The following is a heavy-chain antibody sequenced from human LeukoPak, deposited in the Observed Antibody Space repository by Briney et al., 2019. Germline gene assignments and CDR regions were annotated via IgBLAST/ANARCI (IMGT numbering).Heavy chain of an antibody. CDR3: AKTYMDYGMDV. D-gene: IGHD3-16*01. V-gene: IGHV3-30*18. J-gene: IGHJ6*02. CDR1: GFTFSSYG. Sequence: GGSLRLSCAASGFTFSSYGMHWVRQAPGKGLERVAVISYDGSNKYYADSVKGRFTISRDNSKNTLYLQMNSLRAEDTAVYYCAKTYMDYGMDVWGQGTTVTVSS. CDR2: ISYDGSNK.